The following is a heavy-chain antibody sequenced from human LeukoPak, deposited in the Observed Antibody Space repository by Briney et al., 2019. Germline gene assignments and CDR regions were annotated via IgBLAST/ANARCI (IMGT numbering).Heavy chain of an antibody. D-gene: IGHD1-26*01. J-gene: IGHJ4*02. V-gene: IGHV3-23*01. CDR2: ITGSGGST. CDR1: GFTFSNYA. CDR3: AKRSGNCCYFDS. Sequence: GGSLRLSCAASGFTFSNYAMGWVRQAPGKGLEWVSVITGSGGSTYYAGSVKGRFTISRDNSKNTLYLQMNSLRAEDTAVYYCAKRSGNCCYFDSWGQGTLVTVSS.